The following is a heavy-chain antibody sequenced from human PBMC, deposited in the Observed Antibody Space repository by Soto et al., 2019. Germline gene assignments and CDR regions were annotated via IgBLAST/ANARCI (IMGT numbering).Heavy chain of an antibody. Sequence: EVQLVESGGGLVQPGGSLRLSCAASGFTFSSYWMSWVRQAPGKGLEWVANIKQDGSEKYYVDSVKGRFTISRDNDKNSLYLQMNSLRAEDTAGYYCARGPRRDYRNYLAVWGKGTTVTVSS. J-gene: IGHJ6*03. V-gene: IGHV3-7*01. CDR3: ARGPRRDYRNYLAV. CDR2: IKQDGSEK. D-gene: IGHD4-4*01. CDR1: GFTFSSYW.